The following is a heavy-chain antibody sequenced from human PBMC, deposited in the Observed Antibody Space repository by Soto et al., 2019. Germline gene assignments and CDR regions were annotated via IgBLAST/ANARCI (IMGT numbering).Heavy chain of an antibody. J-gene: IGHJ6*02. CDR1: GYTFTSYG. D-gene: IGHD2-15*01. CDR3: ARVTRLGGDYYGMDV. V-gene: IGHV1-18*04. CDR2: ISTSNGNT. Sequence: QVQLVQSGAEVKKPGASVKVSCKASGYTFTSYGITWVRQAPGQGLEWMGWISTSNGNTNYAQKFQGRGTMTTDTSTRTAYMELRSLRSDDTDKYYCARVTRLGGDYYGMDVWGQGTTVTVSS.